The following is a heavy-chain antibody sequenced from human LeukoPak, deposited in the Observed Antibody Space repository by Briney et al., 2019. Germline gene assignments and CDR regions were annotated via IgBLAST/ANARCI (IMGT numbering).Heavy chain of an antibody. D-gene: IGHD5-12*01. V-gene: IGHV3-30*03. CDR2: MSYDGTNE. J-gene: IGHJ4*02. CDR3: ATLSGYDRDY. Sequence: GGSLRLSCAASGFTFRSYGMHWVRQAPGKGLEWVAVMSYDGTNEDYADSVKGRFTISRDNSKNTLYLQMKSLRAEDTAVYFCATLSGYDRDYWGRGTLVTVSS. CDR1: GFTFRSYG.